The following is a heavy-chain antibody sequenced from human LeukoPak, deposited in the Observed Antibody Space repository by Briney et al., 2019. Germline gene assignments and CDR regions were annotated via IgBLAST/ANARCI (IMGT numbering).Heavy chain of an antibody. Sequence: PSETLSLTCTVSGGSISSYYWSWIRQPPGKGLEWIGEINHSGSTNYNPSLKSRVTISVDTSKNQFSLKLSSVTAADTAVYYCARGTLRYFDWLPRAFDIWGQGTMVTVSS. CDR1: GGSISSYY. CDR3: ARGTLRYFDWLPRAFDI. J-gene: IGHJ3*02. D-gene: IGHD3-9*01. CDR2: INHSGST. V-gene: IGHV4-34*01.